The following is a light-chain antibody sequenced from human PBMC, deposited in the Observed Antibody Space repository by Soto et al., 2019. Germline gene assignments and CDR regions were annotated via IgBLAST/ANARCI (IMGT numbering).Light chain of an antibody. CDR3: QQYGNSQWT. J-gene: IGKJ1*01. Sequence: EIVLRQFPGTLSLSPGERGTLSCRASQSVSSRYLAWYQQKPGQAPRLLISGAPTRATGIPDRFSGSRSGTDITLTISILEPEDLAVYYCQQYGNSQWTFGQGTKVDIK. CDR1: QSVSSRY. V-gene: IGKV3-20*01. CDR2: GAP.